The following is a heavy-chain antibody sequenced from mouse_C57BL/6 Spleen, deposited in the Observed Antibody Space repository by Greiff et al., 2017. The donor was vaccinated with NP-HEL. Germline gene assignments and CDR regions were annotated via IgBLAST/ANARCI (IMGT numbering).Heavy chain of an antibody. V-gene: IGHV1-64*01. CDR2: IHPNSGST. CDR3: ARCQGTVVAKDYFDY. J-gene: IGHJ2*01. Sequence: QVQLQQPGAELVKPGASVKLSCKASGYTFTSYWMHWVKQRPGQGLEWIGMIHPNSGSTNYNEKFKSKATLTVDKSSSTAYMQLSSLTSEDSAVYYCARCQGTVVAKDYFDYWGQGTTLTVSS. D-gene: IGHD1-1*01. CDR1: GYTFTSYW.